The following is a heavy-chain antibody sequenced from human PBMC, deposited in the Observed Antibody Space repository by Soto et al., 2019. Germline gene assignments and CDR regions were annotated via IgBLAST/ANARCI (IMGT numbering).Heavy chain of an antibody. CDR3: AKGLQRQWPHGGWFDP. D-gene: IGHD6-19*01. CDR1: GFTFSSYA. V-gene: IGHV3-23*01. J-gene: IGHJ5*02. CDR2: ISGSGGST. Sequence: PGGSLRLSCAASGFTFSSYAMSWVRQAPGKGLEWVSAISGSGGSTYYADSVKGRFTISRDNSKNTLYLQMNSLRAEDTAVYYCAKGLQRQWPHGGWFDPWGQGTLVTVSP.